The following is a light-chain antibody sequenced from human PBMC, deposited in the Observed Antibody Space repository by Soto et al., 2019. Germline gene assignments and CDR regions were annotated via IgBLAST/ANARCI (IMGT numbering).Light chain of an antibody. CDR3: QQYYSTPVT. J-gene: IGKJ3*01. CDR2: WAS. V-gene: IGKV4-1*01. CDR1: QSVLDSSSNKNY. Sequence: DIVMTQSPDSLAVSLGERATINCKSSQSVLDSSSNKNYLAWYQQKPGQPPKLLIYWASTRESGVPDRFGGSGSGTDFTLTISSLQAEDVAVYFCQQYYSTPVTFGPGTTVDIK.